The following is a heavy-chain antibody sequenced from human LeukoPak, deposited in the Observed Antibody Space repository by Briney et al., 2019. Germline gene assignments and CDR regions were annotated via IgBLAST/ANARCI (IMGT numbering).Heavy chain of an antibody. J-gene: IGHJ4*02. CDR3: ARDPAFTEAFDY. CDR1: GYTFAGYY. CDR2: INPNSGGT. V-gene: IGHV1-2*02. Sequence: ASVKVSGKASGYTFAGYYMHWVRQAPGQGLEWMGWINPNSGGTNYAQKFQGRVTMTRDTSISTAYMELSRLRSDDTAVYYCARDPAFTEAFDYWGQGTLVTVSS.